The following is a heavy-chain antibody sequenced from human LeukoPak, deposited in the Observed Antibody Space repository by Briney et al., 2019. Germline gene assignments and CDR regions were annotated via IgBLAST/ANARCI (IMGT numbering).Heavy chain of an antibody. CDR3: ARTPYDYGDYGWFGP. D-gene: IGHD4-17*01. Sequence: GGSLRLSCTASGFTFGDYAMSWVRQAPGKGLEWVGFIRSKAYGGTTEYAASVKGRFTISRDDSKSIAYLQMNSLKTEDTAVYYCARTPYDYGDYGWFGPWGQGTLVTVSS. V-gene: IGHV3-49*04. CDR2: IRSKAYGGTT. CDR1: GFTFGDYA. J-gene: IGHJ5*02.